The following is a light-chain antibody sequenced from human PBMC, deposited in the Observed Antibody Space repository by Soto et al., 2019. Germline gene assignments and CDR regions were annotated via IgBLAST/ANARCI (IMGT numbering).Light chain of an antibody. V-gene: IGKV3-15*01. J-gene: IGKJ1*01. CDR2: GAS. CDR1: QSVSSN. CDR3: QQYNNWPTVT. Sequence: IVMTQSPATLSVSPGERATLSCRASQSVSSNLAWYQQKPGQAPRLLIYGASTRATGIPARFSGSGSGTDFTLTISSLQSEDFAVYYCQQYNNWPTVTFGQGTKVDIX.